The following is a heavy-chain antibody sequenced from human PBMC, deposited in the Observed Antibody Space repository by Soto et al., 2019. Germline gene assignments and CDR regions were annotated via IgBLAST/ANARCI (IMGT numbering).Heavy chain of an antibody. CDR1: GGSISSYY. V-gene: IGHV4-59*08. CDR2: IYYIGST. Sequence: SETLSLTCTVSGGSISSYYWSWIRQRPGKGLEWIGYIYYIGSTNYNPSLKSRVTISVDTSKNQFSLKLSSVTAADTAVYYCASRYGGTLDYWGQGTLVTVSS. CDR3: ASRYGGTLDY. J-gene: IGHJ4*02. D-gene: IGHD4-17*01.